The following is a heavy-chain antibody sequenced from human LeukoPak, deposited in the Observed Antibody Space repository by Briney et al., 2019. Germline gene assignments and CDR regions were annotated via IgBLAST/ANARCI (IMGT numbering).Heavy chain of an antibody. J-gene: IGHJ5*02. D-gene: IGHD2-2*02. V-gene: IGHV5-51*01. Sequence: GESLKISCKGSGYSFTSYWIGWVRQMPGKGLEWMGIIYPGDSDTRYSPSFQGQVTISADKSISTAYLQWSSLKASDTAMYYCARREVDCSSTSCYMDNWFDPWGQGTLVTVSS. CDR3: ARREVDCSSTSCYMDNWFDP. CDR2: IYPGDSDT. CDR1: GYSFTSYW.